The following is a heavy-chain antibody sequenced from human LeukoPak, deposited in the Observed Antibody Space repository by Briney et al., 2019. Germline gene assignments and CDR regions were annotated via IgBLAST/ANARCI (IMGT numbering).Heavy chain of an antibody. CDR2: ISSSSSYI. J-gene: IGHJ4*02. V-gene: IGHV3-21*01. Sequence: GGSLRLSCAASGFTSSSYSMNWVRQAPGKGLEWVSSISSSSSYIYYADSVKGRFTISRDNAKNSLYLQMNSLRAEDTAVYYCARDPSVWGSYRHDYWGQGTLVTVSS. CDR3: ARDPSVWGSYRHDY. CDR1: GFTSSSYS. D-gene: IGHD3-16*02.